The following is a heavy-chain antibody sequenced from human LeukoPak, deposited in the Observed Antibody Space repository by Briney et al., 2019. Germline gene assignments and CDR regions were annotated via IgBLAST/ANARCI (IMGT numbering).Heavy chain of an antibody. CDR2: INPDSGGT. CDR3: ARVRTPEMVATIREGGWFDP. D-gene: IGHD5-12*01. Sequence: ASVKVSCKASGYTFTGNYMHWVRQAPGQGLEWMGWINPDSGGTNYAQKFQGRVTMTRDTSISTAYMEVNRLRSDDTAVYYCARVRTPEMVATIREGGWFDPWGQGTLVTVSS. V-gene: IGHV1-2*02. CDR1: GYTFTGNY. J-gene: IGHJ5*02.